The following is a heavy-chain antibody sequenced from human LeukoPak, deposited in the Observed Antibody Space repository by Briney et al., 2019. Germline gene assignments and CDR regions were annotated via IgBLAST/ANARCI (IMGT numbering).Heavy chain of an antibody. J-gene: IGHJ4*02. CDR2: ISSSSSTI. CDR1: GFTFSSYS. D-gene: IGHD4/OR15-4a*01. CDR3: AREGEVMVPYGNDY. V-gene: IGHV3-48*04. Sequence: PGGSLRLSCAASGFTFSSYSMNWVRQAPGKGLEWVSYISSSSSTIYYADSVKGRFTISRDNAKNSLYLQMNSLRAEDTAVYYCAREGEVMVPYGNDYWGQGTLVTVSS.